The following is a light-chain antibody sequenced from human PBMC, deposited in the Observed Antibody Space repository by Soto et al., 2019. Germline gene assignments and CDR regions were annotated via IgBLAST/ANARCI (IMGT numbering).Light chain of an antibody. J-gene: IGKJ1*01. V-gene: IGKV3-20*01. CDR2: GAS. CDR3: QQYGSSGT. Sequence: EIVLTQSPGTLSLSPGERATLSCRASQSVSNSYLAWYQQKPGQAPRLLIYGASNRATGIPDRFSGGGSGTDFTLTISRLEPEDFAVYYCQQYGSSGTFGQGTKVDI. CDR1: QSVSNSY.